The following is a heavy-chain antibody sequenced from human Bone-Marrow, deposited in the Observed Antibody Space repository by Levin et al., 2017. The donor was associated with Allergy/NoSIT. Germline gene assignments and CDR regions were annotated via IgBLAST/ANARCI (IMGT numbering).Heavy chain of an antibody. CDR3: ANSWSYCGKNCYTYNFDY. V-gene: IGHV3-23*01. Sequence: GGSLRLSCAASGFTFSDYAMSWVRQAPGKGLEGVSATSGDGGNTYYASSVKGRFTISRDNSQKMLYLQMNSLRVEDTALYYCANSWSYCGKNCYTYNFDYWGQGILVTVSS. D-gene: IGHD2-21*01. CDR2: TSGDGGNT. CDR1: GFTFSDYA. J-gene: IGHJ4*02.